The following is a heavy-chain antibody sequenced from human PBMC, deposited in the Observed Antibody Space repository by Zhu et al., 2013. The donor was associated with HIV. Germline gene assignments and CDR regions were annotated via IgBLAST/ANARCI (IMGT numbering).Heavy chain of an antibody. V-gene: IGHV3-48*01. CDR1: GFTFSSYS. CDR3: ARASIEPPYSSSWYWGINY. J-gene: IGHJ4*02. Sequence: EVQLVESGGGLVQPGGSLRLSCAASGFTFSSYSMNWVRQAPGKGLEWVSYISSSSSTKYYADSVKGRFTISRDTSKNTLYLQMNSLRGDDTAMYYCARASIEPPYSSSWYWGINYWGQGTLVTVSS. D-gene: IGHD6-13*01. CDR2: ISSSSSTK.